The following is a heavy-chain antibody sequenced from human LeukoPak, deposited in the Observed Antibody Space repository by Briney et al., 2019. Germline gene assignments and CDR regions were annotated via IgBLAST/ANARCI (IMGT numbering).Heavy chain of an antibody. CDR1: GDSISNYY. CDR2: ISYNGNT. V-gene: IGHV4-59*01. D-gene: IGHD3-16*01. J-gene: IGHJ4*02. CDR3: ARVGRGDYVWGSYSFDY. Sequence: SETLSLTCTVSGDSISNYYWSWIRQPPGKGLEWIGYISYNGNTNYNPSLKSRVIISLDTSKNQFSLKPSSMTAADTAVFYCARVGRGDYVWGSYSFDYWGQGTLVTVSS.